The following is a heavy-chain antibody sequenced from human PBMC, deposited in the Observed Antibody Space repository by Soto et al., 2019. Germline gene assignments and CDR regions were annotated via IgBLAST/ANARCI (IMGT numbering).Heavy chain of an antibody. Sequence: QMHLQQSGPGLVKPSETLSLTCTVAGSSMSSSAYYWGWIRQPPGKGLEWIGSVYYTGITDYKSSLESRVSISADTSKNQFFLRLTSLSAADTAIYFCARQGRPGYCTGGNCYPTFDIWGPGTMVTVSS. CDR1: GSSMSSSAYY. CDR3: ARQGRPGYCTGGNCYPTFDI. D-gene: IGHD2-15*01. V-gene: IGHV4-39*01. CDR2: VYYTGIT. J-gene: IGHJ3*02.